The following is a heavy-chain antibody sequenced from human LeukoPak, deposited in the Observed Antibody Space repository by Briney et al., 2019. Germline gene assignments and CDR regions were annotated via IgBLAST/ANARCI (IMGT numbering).Heavy chain of an antibody. J-gene: IGHJ6*02. CDR1: GYNFTINY. D-gene: IGHD4-17*01. CDR3: ARDPSHDYGDFITSYYGMDV. CDR2: IYPRDGNT. V-gene: IGHV1-46*01. Sequence: ASVKVSCKASGYNFTINYIHWVRQAPGQGLEWMGMIYPRDGNTNYAQKLQGRVTMTTDTSTSTAYMELRSLRSDDTAVYYCARDPSHDYGDFITSYYGMDVWGQGTTVTVSS.